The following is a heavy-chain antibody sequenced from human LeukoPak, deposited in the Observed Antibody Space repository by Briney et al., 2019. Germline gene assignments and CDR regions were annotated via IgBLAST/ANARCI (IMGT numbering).Heavy chain of an antibody. CDR2: IYYSGST. CDR1: GGSISSYY. D-gene: IGHD3-10*01. V-gene: IGHV4-59*01. CDR3: ASSRGRCFDY. J-gene: IGHJ4*02. Sequence: SETLSLTCTVSGGSISSYYWSWVRQPPGKGLEWIGYIYYSGSTNYNPSLKSRVTISVDTSKNQFSLKLSSVTAADTAVYYCASSRGRCFDYWGQGTLVTVAS.